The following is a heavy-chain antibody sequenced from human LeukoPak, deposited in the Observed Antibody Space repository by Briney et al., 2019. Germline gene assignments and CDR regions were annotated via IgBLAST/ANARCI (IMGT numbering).Heavy chain of an antibody. J-gene: IGHJ4*02. V-gene: IGHV1-46*01. CDR2: INPSGGST. CDR3: ASPSVDTTMATLPLGY. D-gene: IGHD5-18*01. Sequence: ASVKVSCKASGYTFTSYYMHWVRQAPGQGLEWMGIINPSGGSTSYAQKFQGRVTMTRDTSISTAYMELSRLASDDTAVYYCASPSVDTTMATLPLGYWGQGTLVTVSS. CDR1: GYTFTSYY.